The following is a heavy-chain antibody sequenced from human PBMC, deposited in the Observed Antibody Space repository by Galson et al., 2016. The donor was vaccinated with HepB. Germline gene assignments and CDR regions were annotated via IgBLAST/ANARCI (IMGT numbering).Heavy chain of an antibody. J-gene: IGHJ5*02. V-gene: IGHV1-18*01. CDR3: ARVTSPTYGGWFDP. CDR2: ISAYNAST. D-gene: IGHD3-16*01. CDR1: GYTFTNYG. Sequence: SVKVSCKASGYTFTNYGISWVRQAPGQGLEWMGWISAYNASTNYAQNLQGRVTMTTDTSTSTAYMELRSLRSDDTAVCYCARVTSPTYGGWFDPWGQGTLVTVSS.